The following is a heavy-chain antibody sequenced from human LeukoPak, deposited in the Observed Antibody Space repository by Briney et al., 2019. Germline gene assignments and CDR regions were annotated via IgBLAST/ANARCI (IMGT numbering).Heavy chain of an antibody. CDR3: ARGGTTVTPGLLWFDP. Sequence: KPSETLSLTCSVSGGSISSHYWSWIRQPPGKGLEWLGYIYYSGSTKYNPSLKSRVTISVDTSKNQFSLKLSSVTAADTAVYYCARGGTTVTPGLLWFDPWGQGTLVTVSS. CDR1: GGSISSHY. CDR2: IYYSGST. D-gene: IGHD4-17*01. V-gene: IGHV4-59*11. J-gene: IGHJ5*02.